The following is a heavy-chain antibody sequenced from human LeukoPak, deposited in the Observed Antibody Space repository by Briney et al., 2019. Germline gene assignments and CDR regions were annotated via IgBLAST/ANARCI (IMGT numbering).Heavy chain of an antibody. CDR2: ITGSGGST. J-gene: IGHJ4*02. V-gene: IGHV3-23*01. Sequence: GGSLRLSCAASGFTFSSYAMSWVRQAPGKGLKWVSAITGSGGSTYYADSVKGRFTISRDNSKNTLYLQMNSLRAEDTAVYYCAKGGLLGGYLYYFDYWGQGTLVTVSS. CDR3: AKGGLLGGYLYYFDY. CDR1: GFTFSSYA. D-gene: IGHD1-26*01.